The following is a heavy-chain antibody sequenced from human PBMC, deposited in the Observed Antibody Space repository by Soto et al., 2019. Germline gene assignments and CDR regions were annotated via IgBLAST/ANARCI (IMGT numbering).Heavy chain of an antibody. Sequence: QVQLQESGPGLVKPSETLSLTCTVSGGSISRYYWSWIRQSPGKGLEWIGYIYYSGSTNYNPSLKSRVTISVDTSKNQFSLKLSSVTAADTAVYYCARHLGYCSGGSCFVDAFDIWGQGTMVTVSS. CDR2: IYYSGST. CDR3: ARHLGYCSGGSCFVDAFDI. J-gene: IGHJ3*02. CDR1: GGSISRYY. V-gene: IGHV4-59*08. D-gene: IGHD2-15*01.